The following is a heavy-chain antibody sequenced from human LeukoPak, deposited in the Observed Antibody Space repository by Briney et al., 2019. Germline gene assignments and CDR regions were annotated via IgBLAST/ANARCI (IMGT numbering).Heavy chain of an antibody. Sequence: PGGSLRLSCAASGFTFNSYAMSWVRQAPGKGLEWDSAITGSGGTTYYADSVKGRFTMSRDNSKNTLYLLMNSLRAEDTAVYHCAKDSGAYCSGGSCYRGYFHNWGQGTLVTVSS. D-gene: IGHD2-15*01. J-gene: IGHJ4*02. CDR2: ITGSGGTT. CDR1: GFTFNSYA. V-gene: IGHV3-23*01. CDR3: AKDSGAYCSGGSCYRGYFHN.